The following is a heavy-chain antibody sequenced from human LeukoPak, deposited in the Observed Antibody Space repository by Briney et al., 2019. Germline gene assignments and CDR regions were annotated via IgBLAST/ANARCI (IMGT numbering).Heavy chain of an antibody. J-gene: IGHJ4*02. D-gene: IGHD6-13*01. CDR2: IDDSGVKT. CDR3: AKGHSNSRKGRFDY. V-gene: IGHV3-23*01. CDR1: KFIFSNYA. Sequence: PGGPLRLSCAVSKFIFSNYAMTWVRQAPGKGLEWVSSIDDSGVKTYHADSVQGRFTISRDNSKNTLYLQMTRLRAEDTALYYCAKGHSNSRKGRFDYWGQGIVVTVSS.